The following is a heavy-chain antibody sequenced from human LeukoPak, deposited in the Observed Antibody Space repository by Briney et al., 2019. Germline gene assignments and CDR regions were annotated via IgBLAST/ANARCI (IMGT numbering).Heavy chain of an antibody. CDR2: ISPSGSST. CDR3: ARDLLTGDYVGWFDP. V-gene: IGHV1-46*01. D-gene: IGHD4-23*01. Sequence: ASVKVSCKASGYIFTSYYMYWVRQAPGQGLEWIGIISPSGSSTTYAQKFQGRVTMTRDMSTSTVYMELSSLRSEDTAVYYCARDLLTGDYVGWFDPWGQGTLVTVSS. CDR1: GYIFTSYY. J-gene: IGHJ5*02.